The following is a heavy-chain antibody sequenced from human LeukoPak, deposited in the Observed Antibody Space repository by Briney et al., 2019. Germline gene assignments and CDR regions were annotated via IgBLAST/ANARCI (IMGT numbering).Heavy chain of an antibody. V-gene: IGHV4-39*01. D-gene: IGHD5-24*01. Sequence: PSETLSLPCTVSGGSISSSSYYWGWIRQPPGKGLEWIGSIYYSGSTYYNPSLKSRVTISVDTSKNQFSLKLSSVTAADTAVYYCARHGGGDGYNYGAPYYYYGMDVWGQGTTVTVSS. CDR3: ARHGGGDGYNYGAPYYYYGMDV. CDR2: IYYSGST. CDR1: GGSISSSSYY. J-gene: IGHJ6*02.